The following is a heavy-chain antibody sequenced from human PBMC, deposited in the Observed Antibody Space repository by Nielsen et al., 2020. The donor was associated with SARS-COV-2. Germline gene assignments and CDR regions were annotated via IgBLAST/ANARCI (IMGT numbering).Heavy chain of an antibody. CDR3: ARLPRAAAAPGY. J-gene: IGHJ4*02. D-gene: IGHD6-13*01. CDR1: GGSISSSSYY. Sequence: SETLSLTCTVSGGSISSSSYYWGWIRQPPGKGLEWIGSIYYSGSTYYNPSLKSRVTISVDTSKNQFSLKLSSVTAADTAVYYCARLPRAAAAPGYWGQGTLVTVSS. V-gene: IGHV4-39*01. CDR2: IYYSGST.